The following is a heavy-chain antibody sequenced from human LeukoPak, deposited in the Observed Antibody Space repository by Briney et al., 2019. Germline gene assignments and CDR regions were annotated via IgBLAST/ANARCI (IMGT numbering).Heavy chain of an antibody. V-gene: IGHV1-2*02. J-gene: IGHJ5*02. Sequence: ASVKVSCKASGYTFTGYYMHWVRQAPGQGLEWMGWINPNSGGTNYAQKFQGRVTMIRDTSISTAYMELSRLRSDDTAVYYCARHSYAKGENWFDPWGQGTLVTVSS. CDR2: INPNSGGT. D-gene: IGHD5-18*01. CDR3: ARHSYAKGENWFDP. CDR1: GYTFTGYY.